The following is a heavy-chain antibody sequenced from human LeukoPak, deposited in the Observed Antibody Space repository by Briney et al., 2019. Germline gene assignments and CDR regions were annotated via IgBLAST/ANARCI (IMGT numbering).Heavy chain of an antibody. V-gene: IGHV3-23*01. CDR3: AKRGVVIRVVLVGFHKEAYYFDS. J-gene: IGHJ4*02. CDR1: GVTLSNYG. Sequence: PGGSLRLSCAVSGVTLSNYGMSWVRQAPGKGLEWVAGISGSGGGTVYADSVKGRFTISRDIPKNTLYLQMNSLRAEDTAVYFCAKRGVVIRVVLVGFHKEAYYFDSWGQGALVTVSS. CDR2: ISGSGGGT. D-gene: IGHD3-10*01.